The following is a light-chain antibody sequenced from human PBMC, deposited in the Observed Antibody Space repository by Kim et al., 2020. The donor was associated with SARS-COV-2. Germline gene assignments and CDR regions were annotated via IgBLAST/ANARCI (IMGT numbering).Light chain of an antibody. CDR3: QQYNKWPPWT. J-gene: IGKJ1*01. Sequence: QGERASRSCRASQSVSSNLAWYQQKPGQAPRLLIHGASTRAIGIPARFSGSGSGTEFTLIISSLQSEDFALYYCQQYNKWPPWTFGQGTKVDIK. CDR1: QSVSSN. V-gene: IGKV3-15*01. CDR2: GAS.